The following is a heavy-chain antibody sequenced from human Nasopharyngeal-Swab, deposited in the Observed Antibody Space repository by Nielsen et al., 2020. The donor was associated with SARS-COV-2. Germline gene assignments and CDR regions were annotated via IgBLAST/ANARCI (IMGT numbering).Heavy chain of an antibody. V-gene: IGHV3-23*01. CDR3: AKDVMRWAFDA. CDR2: IGNSDETT. CDR1: GFTFRTNA. J-gene: IGHJ3*01. Sequence: GGSLTLSCAASGFTFRTNAMSWVRRAPGRGLEWVSAIGNSDETTYADSVRGRFTISRDTSNNKLNLQMTSLRAEDTGVYYCAKDVMRWAFDAWGQGTMGTVSS. D-gene: IGHD2-15*01.